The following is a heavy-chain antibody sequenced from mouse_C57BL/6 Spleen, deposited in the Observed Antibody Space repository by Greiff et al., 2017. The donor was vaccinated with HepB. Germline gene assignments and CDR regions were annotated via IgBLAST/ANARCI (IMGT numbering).Heavy chain of an antibody. CDR2: ISDGGSYT. CDR1: GFTFSSYA. Sequence: EVQLVESGGGLVKPGGSLKLSCAASGFTFSSYAMSWVRQTPEKRLEWVATISDGGSYTYYPDNVKGRFTISRDNAKNNLYLQMSHLKSEDTAMYYCARDDDGSRGWYFDVWGTGTTVTVSS. J-gene: IGHJ1*03. D-gene: IGHD1-1*01. V-gene: IGHV5-4*01. CDR3: ARDDDGSRGWYFDV.